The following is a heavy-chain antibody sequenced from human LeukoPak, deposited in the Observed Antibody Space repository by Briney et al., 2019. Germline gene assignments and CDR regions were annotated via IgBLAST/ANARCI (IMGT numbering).Heavy chain of an antibody. CDR2: IYYSGST. J-gene: IGHJ5*02. V-gene: IGHV4-61*08. Sequence: PSETLSLTCTVSGGSISSGDYYWSWIRQPPGKGLEWIGYIYYSGSTNYNPSLKSRVTISVDTSKNQFSLKLSSVTAADTAVYYCARALYCSSTSCYGDNWFDPWGQGTLVTVSS. D-gene: IGHD2-2*01. CDR1: GGSISSGDYY. CDR3: ARALYCSSTSCYGDNWFDP.